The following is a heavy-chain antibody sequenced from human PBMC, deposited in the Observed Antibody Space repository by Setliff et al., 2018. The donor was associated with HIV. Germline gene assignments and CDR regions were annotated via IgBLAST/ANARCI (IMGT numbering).Heavy chain of an antibody. V-gene: IGHV1-46*01. D-gene: IGHD3-10*01. J-gene: IGHJ4*02. CDR3: ATLNNYGGWFGSGSQY. CDR2: INPSGDNT. Sequence: ASVKVSCKASGDTFTDYHMHWVRQAPGQGLEWMGIINPSGDNTDYGQNFQGRVTVTGDTSIDTAFMELRSLTSEDTAVYYCATLNNYGGWFGSGSQYWGRGTLVTVSS. CDR1: GDTFTDYH.